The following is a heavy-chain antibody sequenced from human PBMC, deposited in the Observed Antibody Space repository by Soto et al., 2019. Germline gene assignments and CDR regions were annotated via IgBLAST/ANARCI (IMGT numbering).Heavy chain of an antibody. CDR3: ARVGSGYDPVFDY. J-gene: IGHJ4*02. CDR2: IDYSGGT. Sequence: QVQLQESGPGLVKPSQTLSLTCTVSGGSSSGDYYWSWIRQPPWKGLEWIGHIDYSGGTFDKPSLKSRAFISIDTSKNKFSLRLNSVTAADTAVYYCARVGSGYDPVFDYWGQGALVTVSS. CDR1: GGSSSGDYY. V-gene: IGHV4-30-4*01. D-gene: IGHD5-12*01.